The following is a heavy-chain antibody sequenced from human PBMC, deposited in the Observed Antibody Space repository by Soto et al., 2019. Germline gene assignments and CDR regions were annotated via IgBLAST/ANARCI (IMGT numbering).Heavy chain of an antibody. D-gene: IGHD6-13*01. V-gene: IGHV2-26*01. J-gene: IGHJ4*02. Sequence: QVTLKESGPVLVKPTETLTLTCTVSGFSLSNARMGVSWIRQPPGKALEWLAHIFLNDEKSYSTSLKSRLTISKDTSKSQVVLTMTNMDPVDTATYYCARIATGLYSSSWFLDYWGQGTLVTVSS. CDR2: IFLNDEK. CDR3: ARIATGLYSSSWFLDY. CDR1: GFSLSNARMG.